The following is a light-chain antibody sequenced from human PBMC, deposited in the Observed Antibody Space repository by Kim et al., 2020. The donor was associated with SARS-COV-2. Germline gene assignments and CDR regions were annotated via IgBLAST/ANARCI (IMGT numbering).Light chain of an antibody. Sequence: RVTISCTGSGSNIGAGYDVQWYQQLPGTAPKLLIFDSNSRPSGVPDRFSGSKSGTAASLAITGLQAEDEADYYCQSYDSSLRGLVFGGGTQLTVL. J-gene: IGLJ2*01. CDR1: GSNIGAGYD. V-gene: IGLV1-40*01. CDR3: QSYDSSLRGLV. CDR2: DSN.